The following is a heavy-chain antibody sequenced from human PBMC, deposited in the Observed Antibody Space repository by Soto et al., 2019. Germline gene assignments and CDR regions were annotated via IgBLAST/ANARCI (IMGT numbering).Heavy chain of an antibody. Sequence: SETLSLTCTVSGGSISSGGYYWSWIRQHPGKGLEWIGYIYYSGSTYYNPSLKSRVTISVDTSKNQFSLKLSSVTAADTAVYYCARFFSVLTGYYPSPPSEFDYWGQGTLVTVSS. V-gene: IGHV4-31*03. CDR2: IYYSGST. CDR3: ARFFSVLTGYYPSPPSEFDY. CDR1: GGSISSGGYY. D-gene: IGHD3-9*01. J-gene: IGHJ4*02.